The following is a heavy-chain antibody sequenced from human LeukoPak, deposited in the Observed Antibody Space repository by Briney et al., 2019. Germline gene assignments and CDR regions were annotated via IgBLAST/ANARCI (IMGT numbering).Heavy chain of an antibody. CDR1: GFTFSAYA. V-gene: IGHV3-9*01. Sequence: PGGSLRLSCAASGFTFSAYALSWVRQAPGKGLEWVSGISWNSGTIGYADSVKGRFTISRDNAKNSLYLQMNSLRAEDTALYYCAKDSSPSYYYMDVWGKGTTVTVSS. CDR2: ISWNSGTI. D-gene: IGHD6-6*01. CDR3: AKDSSPSYYYMDV. J-gene: IGHJ6*03.